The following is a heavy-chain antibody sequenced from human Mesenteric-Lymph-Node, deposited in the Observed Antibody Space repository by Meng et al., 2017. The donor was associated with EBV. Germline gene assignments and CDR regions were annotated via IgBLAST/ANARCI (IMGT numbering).Heavy chain of an antibody. Sequence: EVQLLESGGGLVPPGGSLRLSCAASGFTFSSHSMSWVRQAPGKGLEWVSAITGNGGNTYYADSVKGRFTISRDNSKNTVYLQMNSLRAEDTAVYYCARLTDYWGQGTLVTVSS. J-gene: IGHJ4*02. V-gene: IGHV3-23*01. CDR3: ARLTDY. CDR2: ITGNGGNT. CDR1: GFTFSSHS. D-gene: IGHD3-9*01.